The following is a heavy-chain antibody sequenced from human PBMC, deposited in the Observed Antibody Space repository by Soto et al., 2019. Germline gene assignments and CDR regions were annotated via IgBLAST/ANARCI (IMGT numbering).Heavy chain of an antibody. J-gene: IGHJ4*02. CDR3: ERLPKGSTVTS. D-gene: IGHD4-17*01. CDR2: ITSDGGVT. Sequence: GGSLRLSCAASGFTFSDYSMNWVRQAPGKGLEWVSYITSDGGVTYYADSVKGRFSVSRDNDKKSLFLQMNSLRDEDTAVYYCERLPKGSTVTSWGQGTMVTVYS. CDR1: GFTFSDYS. V-gene: IGHV3-48*02.